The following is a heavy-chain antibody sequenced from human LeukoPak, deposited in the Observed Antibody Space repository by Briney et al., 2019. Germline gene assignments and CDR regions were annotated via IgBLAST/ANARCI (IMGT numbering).Heavy chain of an antibody. CDR3: ARVPLYGSGSYFDY. J-gene: IGHJ4*02. CDR1: GGSLSSRNYY. Sequence: SETLSLTCSVSGGSLSSRNYYWGWIRQPPGKGLEWIGSIHYSGYTDYNPSLTGRVTMSVDTSRKALSLKLTSVTAADTAVYYCARVPLYGSGSYFDYWGQGTLVTVSS. D-gene: IGHD3-10*01. V-gene: IGHV4-39*07. CDR2: IHYSGYT.